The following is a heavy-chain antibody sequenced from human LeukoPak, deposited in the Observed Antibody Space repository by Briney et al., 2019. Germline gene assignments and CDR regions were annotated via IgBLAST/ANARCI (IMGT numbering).Heavy chain of an antibody. Sequence: SETLSLTCTVSGGSISSGSYYWSWIRQPAGKGLEWIGRIYTSGSTNYNPSLKSRVTISVDTSKNQFSLKLSSVTAADTAVYYCARESPLYGGPADYWGQGTLVTVSS. V-gene: IGHV4-61*02. CDR1: GGSISSGSYY. CDR2: IYTSGST. D-gene: IGHD4-23*01. J-gene: IGHJ4*02. CDR3: ARESPLYGGPADY.